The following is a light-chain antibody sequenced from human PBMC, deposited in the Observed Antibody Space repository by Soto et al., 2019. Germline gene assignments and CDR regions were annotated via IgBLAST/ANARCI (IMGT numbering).Light chain of an antibody. CDR1: RAITNH. V-gene: IGKV1-39*01. CDR3: QQNYSTPLT. CDR2: AAS. Sequence: DVQLTQSPSPLSASVGDRVSISCRASRAITNHLNWYQQKPGKAPILLGYAASTLETGVPSRFSGSGSGTHFTHTIDNLQPEDVATYFCQQNYSTPLTFGGGTKVEI. J-gene: IGKJ4*01.